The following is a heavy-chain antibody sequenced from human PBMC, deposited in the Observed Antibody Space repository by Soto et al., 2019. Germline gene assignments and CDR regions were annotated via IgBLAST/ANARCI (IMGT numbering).Heavy chain of an antibody. CDR2: INSDGSST. J-gene: IGHJ4*02. CDR3: ASRLDGSGWYEFDY. D-gene: IGHD6-19*01. V-gene: IGHV3-74*01. CDR1: GFTFSNHW. Sequence: EVQLVESGGGLVQPGGSLRLSCAASGFTFSNHWMHWVRQAPGKGLVWVSRINSDGSSTSYADSGKGRFTISRDNAKNTLYLQMNGLRAEDTAVYYCASRLDGSGWYEFDYWGQGTLVTVSS.